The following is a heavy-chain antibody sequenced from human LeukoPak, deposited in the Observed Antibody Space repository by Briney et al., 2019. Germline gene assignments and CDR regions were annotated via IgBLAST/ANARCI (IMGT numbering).Heavy chain of an antibody. D-gene: IGHD5-18*01. CDR1: GGSISSYY. Sequence: SETLSLTCTVSGGSISSYYWSWIRQPPGKGLEWIGYIYYSGSTNYNPSLKSRVTISVDTSKNQFSLKLSSVTAADTAVYYCARDRVGSYDYWGQGTLVTVSP. J-gene: IGHJ4*02. V-gene: IGHV4-59*01. CDR2: IYYSGST. CDR3: ARDRVGSYDY.